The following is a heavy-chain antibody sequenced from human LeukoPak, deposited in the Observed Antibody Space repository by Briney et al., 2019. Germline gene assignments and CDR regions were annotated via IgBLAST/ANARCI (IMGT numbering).Heavy chain of an antibody. V-gene: IGHV4-34*01. D-gene: IGHD3-16*02. J-gene: IGHJ4*02. CDR2: INHSGST. Sequence: SETLSLTCAAYGGSFSGYYWSWIRQPPGKGLEWIGEINHSGSTNYNPSLKSRVTISVDTSKNQFSLKLGSVTAADTAVYYCARGLITFGGVIVNRGLYFDYWGQGTLVTVSS. CDR1: GGSFSGYY. CDR3: ARGLITFGGVIVNRGLYFDY.